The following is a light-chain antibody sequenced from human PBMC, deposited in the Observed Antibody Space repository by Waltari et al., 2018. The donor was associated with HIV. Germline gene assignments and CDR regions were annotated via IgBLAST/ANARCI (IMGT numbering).Light chain of an antibody. Sequence: QSVLTQPPSVSGAPGQSITISCSGGSSNIGAPYDVHWYQQLPGRAPRLLIYADKRRPPRVSDRFSGSRSVTSASLAIAGLQSEDEGDYYCQSYYSGLSGLVFGGGTRLTVL. CDR3: QSYYSGLSGLV. CDR2: ADK. J-gene: IGLJ3*02. CDR1: SSNIGAPYD. V-gene: IGLV1-40*01.